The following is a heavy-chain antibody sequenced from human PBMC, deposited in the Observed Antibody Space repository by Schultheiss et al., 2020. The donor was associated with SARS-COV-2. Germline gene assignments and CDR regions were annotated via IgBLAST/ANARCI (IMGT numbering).Heavy chain of an antibody. Sequence: GSLRLSCAASGFTFSSYEMNWVRQAPGKGLEWIGEIYHSGSTNYNPSLKSRVTISVDKSKNQFSLKLSSVTAADTAVYYCARTGIAARRGFDYWGQGTLVTVSS. J-gene: IGHJ4*02. CDR1: GFTFSSYEM. CDR2: IYHSGST. CDR3: ARTGIAARRGFDY. D-gene: IGHD6-6*01. V-gene: IGHV4-4*02.